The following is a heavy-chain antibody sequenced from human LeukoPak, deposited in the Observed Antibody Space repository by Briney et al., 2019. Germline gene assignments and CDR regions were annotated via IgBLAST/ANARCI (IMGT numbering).Heavy chain of an antibody. CDR1: GGSISSYY. Sequence: SETLSLTCTVSGGSISSYYWSWIRQPPGKGLEWIGYIYYNGSTNYNPSLKSRVTISVDTSKNQFSLKLSSVTAADTAVYYCARHLHYGGKPFDYWGQGALVTVSS. V-gene: IGHV4-59*01. CDR3: ARHLHYGGKPFDY. CDR2: IYYNGST. D-gene: IGHD4-23*01. J-gene: IGHJ4*02.